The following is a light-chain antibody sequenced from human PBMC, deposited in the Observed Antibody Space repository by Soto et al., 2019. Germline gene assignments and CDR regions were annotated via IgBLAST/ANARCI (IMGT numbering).Light chain of an antibody. V-gene: IGLV2-14*01. CDR1: SSDIGVYNY. CDR2: EVS. Sequence: QSVLTQPASVSGSPGQSITISCTGTSSDIGVYNYVSWYQHHPGKAPKVMIFEVSNRPSGVSNRFSGSKSSNTASLTISGLQAEDEADYYCTSYTTSTTWVFGGGTKLTVL. CDR3: TSYTTSTTWV. J-gene: IGLJ3*02.